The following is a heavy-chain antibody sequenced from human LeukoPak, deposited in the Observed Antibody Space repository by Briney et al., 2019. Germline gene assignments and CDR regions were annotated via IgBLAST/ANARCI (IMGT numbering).Heavy chain of an antibody. CDR3: ARHAEYNSGWHFYLDH. D-gene: IGHD6-19*01. V-gene: IGHV4-39*01. CDR1: GVSTTNGIYY. CDR2: VHNVGST. J-gene: IGHJ4*02. Sequence: PSETLSPTCIVSGVSTTNGIYYWAWIRQSPGKGLEWIGSVHNVGSTYYNLSLRSRVTRSIDTSKNQFSLRLNSVTAADTAVYYCARHAEYNSGWHFYLDHWGQGILVTVSS.